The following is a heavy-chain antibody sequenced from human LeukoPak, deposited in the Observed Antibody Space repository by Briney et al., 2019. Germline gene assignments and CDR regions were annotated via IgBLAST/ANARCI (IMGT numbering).Heavy chain of an antibody. D-gene: IGHD3-22*01. Sequence: GGSLRLSCAASGFTFSSYAMSWVRQAPGKGLEWVANIKQDGSEKYYVDSVKGRFTISRDNAKNSLYLQMNSLRAEDTAVYYCASEYKYDSSGANAFDIWGQGTMVTVSS. CDR1: GFTFSSYA. CDR2: IKQDGSEK. V-gene: IGHV3-7*01. J-gene: IGHJ3*02. CDR3: ASEYKYDSSGANAFDI.